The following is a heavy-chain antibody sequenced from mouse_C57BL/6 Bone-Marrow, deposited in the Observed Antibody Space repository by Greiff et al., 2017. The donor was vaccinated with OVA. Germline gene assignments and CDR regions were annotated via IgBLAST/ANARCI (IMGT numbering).Heavy chain of an antibody. CDR1: GFSFSDFY. J-gene: IGHJ4*01. Sequence: EVNVVESGGGLVQSGRSLRLSCATSGFSFSDFYMEWVRQAPGKGLEWIAASRNKANDYTTEYSASVKGRFIVSRDTSQSILYLQMNALRAEDTAIYYCARDAGYSSGYYAMDYWGQGTSVTVSS. CDR2: SRNKANDYTT. D-gene: IGHD3-2*02. CDR3: ARDAGYSSGYYAMDY. V-gene: IGHV7-1*01.